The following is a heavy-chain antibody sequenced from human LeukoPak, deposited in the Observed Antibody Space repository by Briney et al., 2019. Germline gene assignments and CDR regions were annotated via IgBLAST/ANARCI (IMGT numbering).Heavy chain of an antibody. CDR1: GGSFSGYY. D-gene: IGHD3-22*01. V-gene: IGHV4-34*01. CDR3: ARDVSYYDSSGYSYFQH. Sequence: SETLSLTRAVYGGSFSGYYWSWIRQPPGKGLEWIGEINHSGSTNYNPSLKSRVTISVDTSKNQFSLKLSSVTAADTAVYYCARDVSYYDSSGYSYFQHWGQGTLVTVSS. CDR2: INHSGST. J-gene: IGHJ1*01.